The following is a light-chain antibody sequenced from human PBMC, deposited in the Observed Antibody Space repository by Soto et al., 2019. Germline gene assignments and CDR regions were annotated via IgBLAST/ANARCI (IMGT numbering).Light chain of an antibody. CDR2: GAS. V-gene: IGKV3-15*01. Sequence: EIVMTQSPATLSMSPGERATLSCRASQSVSSNLAWYQQKPGQAPRLLIYGASTRATGIPARFSGSGSGTEFTLTISSLQSEDSAVYYCQQYNNWPPWTLGQGTKVDIK. CDR3: QQYNNWPPWT. J-gene: IGKJ1*01. CDR1: QSVSSN.